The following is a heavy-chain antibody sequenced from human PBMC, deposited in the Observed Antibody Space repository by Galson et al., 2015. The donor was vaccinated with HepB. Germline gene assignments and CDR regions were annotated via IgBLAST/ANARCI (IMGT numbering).Heavy chain of an antibody. CDR1: GFTFSNSA. CDR2: ISSAGDVQ. V-gene: IGHV3-30-3*01. Sequence: SLRLSCAASGFTFSNSAMGWVRQAPGKGLDWVATISSAGDVQYYADSVKGRFTISRDNSKKMLYLQMNSLRAEDTAVYYCTRDAMGRGSGSYSAFDYWGKGHLVTGSS. J-gene: IGHJ4*02. CDR3: TRDAMGRGSGSYSAFDY. D-gene: IGHD1-26*01.